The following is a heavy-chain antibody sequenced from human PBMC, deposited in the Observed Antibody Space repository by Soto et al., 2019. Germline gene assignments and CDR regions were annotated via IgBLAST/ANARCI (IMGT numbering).Heavy chain of an antibody. V-gene: IGHV3-73*02. CDR2: IRSKGNIHAT. D-gene: IGHD6-13*01. CDR1: GFRVTDSA. CDR3: ARVMGQQGSGSGWFSY. J-gene: IGHJ4*02. Sequence: EVQLVESGGGLVQPGGSLKLSCTASGFRVTDSAMDWVRQAAGKGLEWVGRIRSKGNIHATTYGESVKGRFSISRDESQNMVYLQMNSLRAEDTAEYYCARVMGQQGSGSGWFSYWGQGTRVTVSS.